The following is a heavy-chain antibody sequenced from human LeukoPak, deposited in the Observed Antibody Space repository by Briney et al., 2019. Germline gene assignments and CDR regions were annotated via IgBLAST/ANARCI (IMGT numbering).Heavy chain of an antibody. Sequence: ASVKVSCKASGYTFTGYYMHWVRQAPGQGLEWMGWINPNSGGPNYAQNFQGRVTMTRDTSISTAYMELSSLRSDDTAVYYCARGKGMTSATANFVDFWGRGTLVTVSS. D-gene: IGHD1-20*01. V-gene: IGHV1-2*02. CDR1: GYTFTGYY. J-gene: IGHJ2*01. CDR3: ARGKGMTSATANFVDF. CDR2: INPNSGGP.